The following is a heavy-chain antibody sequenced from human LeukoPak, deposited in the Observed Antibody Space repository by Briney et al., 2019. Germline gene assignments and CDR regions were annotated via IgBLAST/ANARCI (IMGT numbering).Heavy chain of an antibody. V-gene: IGHV3-23*01. Sequence: GGSLRLSCAASGFTFSSYAMSWVRQAPGKGLEWVSSISGSGGSTYYSDSVKGRFTISRDNSKNTLYLQLNSLRAEDTAVYYCAKDRSSGWYDAFDIWGQGTTVTVSS. D-gene: IGHD6-19*01. CDR2: ISGSGGST. CDR1: GFTFSSYA. CDR3: AKDRSSGWYDAFDI. J-gene: IGHJ3*02.